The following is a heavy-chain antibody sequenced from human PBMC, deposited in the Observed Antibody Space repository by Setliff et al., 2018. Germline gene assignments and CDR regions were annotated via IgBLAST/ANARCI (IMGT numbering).Heavy chain of an antibody. D-gene: IGHD6-6*01. J-gene: IGHJ4*02. CDR1: GFTFSIYS. CDR3: VGGHHGTSLY. Sequence: QPGGSLRLSCAASGFTFSIYSMSWVRQAPGKGLEWVALISGSGGNTYYADSVKGRFTISRDNSKNTLYLQMNSLRVEDTAVYYAVGGHHGTSLYWGQGTLVTVSS. V-gene: IGHV3-23*01. CDR2: ISGSGGNT.